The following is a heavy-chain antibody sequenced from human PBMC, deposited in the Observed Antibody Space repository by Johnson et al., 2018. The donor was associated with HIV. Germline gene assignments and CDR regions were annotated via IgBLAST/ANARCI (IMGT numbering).Heavy chain of an antibody. CDR1: GFTFSSYA. CDR2: ISYDGSNK. J-gene: IGHJ3*02. CDR3: ATDIVVVLALGGDAFDI. D-gene: IGHD2-2*01. V-gene: IGHV3-30*04. Sequence: QVLLVESGGGVVQPGRSLRLSCAASGFTFSSYAMHWVRQAPGKGLEWVAVISYDGSNKYYADSVNVRFTISRDNSKNTLHLQMNSLRAEDTAVYYCATDIVVVLALGGDAFDIWGQGTMVIVSS.